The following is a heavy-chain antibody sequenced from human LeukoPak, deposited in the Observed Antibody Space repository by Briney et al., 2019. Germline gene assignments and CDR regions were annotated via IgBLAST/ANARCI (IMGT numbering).Heavy chain of an antibody. J-gene: IGHJ6*02. V-gene: IGHV3-9*01. Sequence: SLRPSCAASETAFEDYAMHWVRQSPGKALEWFSGISRISGSLGSAHSVKGRFTISRDNAKNSLYLQMNSLRAEDTALYYCGKGFSGSYYYYGMDVWGQGTMVTVSS. CDR1: ETAFEDYA. CDR2: ISRISGSL. D-gene: IGHD1-26*01. CDR3: GKGFSGSYYYYGMDV.